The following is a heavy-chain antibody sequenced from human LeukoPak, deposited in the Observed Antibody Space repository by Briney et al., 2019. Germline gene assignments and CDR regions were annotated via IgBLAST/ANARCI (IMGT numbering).Heavy chain of an antibody. Sequence: TQSLTCTVSGGSISSGDYYWSWIRQPPGKGLEWIGYIYYSGSTYYNPSLKSRVTISVDTSKNQFSLKLSSVTAADTAVYYCAREKLVGPFDYWGQGTLVTVSS. V-gene: IGHV4-30-4*08. CDR1: GGSISSGDYY. CDR2: IYYSGST. J-gene: IGHJ4*02. CDR3: AREKLVGPFDY. D-gene: IGHD6-6*01.